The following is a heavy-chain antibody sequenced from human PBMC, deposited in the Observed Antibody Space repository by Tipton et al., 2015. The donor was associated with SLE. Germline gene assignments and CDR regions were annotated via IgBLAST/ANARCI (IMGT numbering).Heavy chain of an antibody. D-gene: IGHD1-14*01. J-gene: IGHJ6*03. V-gene: IGHV4-59*01. CDR3: ARDLRSGGYYYSSDMDA. CDR1: GGSISSYY. Sequence: TLSLTCTVSGGSISSYYWSWIRQPPGKGLEWIGYIYYSGSTNYNPSLKSRVTISVDTSKNQFSLKLSSVTAADTAVYYCARDLRSGGYYYSSDMDAWGTGTSVTVSS. CDR2: IYYSGST.